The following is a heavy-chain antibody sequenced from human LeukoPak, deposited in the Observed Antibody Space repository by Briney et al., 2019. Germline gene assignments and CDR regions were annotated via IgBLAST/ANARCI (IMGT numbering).Heavy chain of an antibody. V-gene: IGHV4-59*12. D-gene: IGHD3-16*02. CDR2: LYYSGKT. Sequence: SETLSLTCAVSGASISSYYWSWIRQPPGKGLEWIGYLYYSGKTAYNPSLKSRVTISLDTSKNQFSLKLSSVTAADTAVYYCAIYDYVWGSYRSRGGYFDYWGQGTLVTVSS. CDR1: GASISSYY. J-gene: IGHJ4*02. CDR3: AIYDYVWGSYRSRGGYFDY.